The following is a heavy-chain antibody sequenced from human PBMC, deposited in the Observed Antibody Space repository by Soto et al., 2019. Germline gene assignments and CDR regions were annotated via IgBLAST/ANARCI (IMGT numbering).Heavy chain of an antibody. CDR3: AISQTTVTAYDY. D-gene: IGHD4-17*01. V-gene: IGHV4-30-2*01. Sequence: QLQLQESGSGLVKPSQTLSLTCAVSGGSISSGGYSWSWIRQPPGKGLEWIGYIYHSGSTYYNPYLKSRGTISLDRSQNQFSLKLSSVTAADTAVYYSAISQTTVTAYDYWGQGNLVAVSS. CDR1: GGSISSGGYS. CDR2: IYHSGST. J-gene: IGHJ4*02.